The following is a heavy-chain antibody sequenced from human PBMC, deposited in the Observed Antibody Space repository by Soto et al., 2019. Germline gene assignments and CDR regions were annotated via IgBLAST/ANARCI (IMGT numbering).Heavy chain of an antibody. CDR2: ISYDGSNK. CDR3: ARDNPPGFDLLMIQLWSYYYYGMDV. CDR1: GFTFSSYA. V-gene: IGHV3-30-3*01. J-gene: IGHJ6*02. Sequence: QVQLVESGGGVVQPGRSLRLSCAASGFTFSSYAMHWVRQAPGKGLEWVAVISYDGSNKYYADSVKGRFTISRDNSKNTLYLQMNSLRAEDTAVYYCARDNPPGFDLLMIQLWSYYYYGMDVWGQGTTVTVSS. D-gene: IGHD5-18*01.